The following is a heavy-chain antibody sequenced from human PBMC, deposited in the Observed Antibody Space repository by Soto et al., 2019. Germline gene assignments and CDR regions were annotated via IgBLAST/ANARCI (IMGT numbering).Heavy chain of an antibody. V-gene: IGHV1-18*01. CDR2: ISADNDHG. J-gene: IGHJ4*02. Sequence: ASVKVSCKASGYTFVSHGISWVPQAPGQVFEWMGWISADNDHGDSAQKFQDRVTITIETSTNTAYIELRNLTSDDTALYYCVRDAWQQSPREVWGQGTKVTVSS. CDR1: GYTFVSHG. D-gene: IGHD6-13*01. CDR3: VRDAWQQSPREV.